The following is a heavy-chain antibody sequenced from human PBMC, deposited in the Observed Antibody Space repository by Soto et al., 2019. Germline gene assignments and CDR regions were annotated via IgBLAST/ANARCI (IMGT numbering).Heavy chain of an antibody. CDR3: ARDRLMYTDVLLWFGNAFDI. CDR1: GGTFSSYA. Sequence: SVKVSCKASGGTFSSYAISWVRQAPGQGLEWMGGIIPIFGTANYAQKFQGRVTITADESTSTAYMELSSLRSEDTAVYYCARDRLMYTDVLLWFGNAFDIWGQGTMVTVSS. CDR2: IIPIFGTA. V-gene: IGHV1-69*13. D-gene: IGHD3-10*01. J-gene: IGHJ3*02.